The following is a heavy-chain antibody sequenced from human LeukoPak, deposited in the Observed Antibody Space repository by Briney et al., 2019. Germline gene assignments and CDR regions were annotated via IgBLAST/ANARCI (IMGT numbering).Heavy chain of an antibody. V-gene: IGHV4-38-2*02. CDR3: ASEDSSGYCDY. J-gene: IGHJ4*02. CDR2: IYHSGST. Sequence: SETLSLTCTVSGYSISSGYYWGWIRQPPGKGLEWIGSIYHSGSTYYNPSLKSRVTISVDTSKNQFSLKLSSVTAADTAVYYCASEDSSGYCDYWGQGTLVTVSS. D-gene: IGHD3-22*01. CDR1: GYSISSGYY.